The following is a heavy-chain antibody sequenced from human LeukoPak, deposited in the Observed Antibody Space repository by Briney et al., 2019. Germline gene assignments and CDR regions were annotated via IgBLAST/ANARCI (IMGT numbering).Heavy chain of an antibody. J-gene: IGHJ4*02. CDR1: GFTFSDFY. CDR3: ARAPGAALD. Sequence: GSLRLSCAASGFTFSDFYMSWIRQAPGKGLEWIGEINHRGSTNYNPSLKSRVTVSLDTSKNQFSLNLSSVTAADTAVYYCARAPGAALDWGQGTLVTVSS. D-gene: IGHD2-15*01. CDR2: INHRGST. V-gene: IGHV4-34*01.